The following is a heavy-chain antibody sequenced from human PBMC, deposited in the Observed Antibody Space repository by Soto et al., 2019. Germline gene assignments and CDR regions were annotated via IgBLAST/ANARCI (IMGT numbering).Heavy chain of an antibody. J-gene: IGHJ4*02. Sequence: SETLSLTCTVSGGSISSGDYYWSWIRQPPGKGLEWIGYIYYSGSTYYNPSLKSRVTISVDTSKNQFSLKLSSVTAADTAVYYCARGVGSNYYDSSGSSYYFDYWGQGTLVTVSS. V-gene: IGHV4-30-4*01. CDR2: IYYSGST. CDR1: GGSISSGDYY. CDR3: ARGVGSNYYDSSGSSYYFDY. D-gene: IGHD3-22*01.